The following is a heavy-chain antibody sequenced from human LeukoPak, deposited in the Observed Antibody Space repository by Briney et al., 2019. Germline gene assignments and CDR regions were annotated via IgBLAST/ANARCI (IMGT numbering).Heavy chain of an antibody. CDR1: GFIFSSYW. CDR2: INSDGSST. Sequence: GGSLRLSCAASGFIFSSYWMHWVRQAPGKGLVWVSRINSDGSSTSYAESAKGRFTISRDNAKNSLYLQMNSLRAEDTAVYYCARVRGGYSYGTGYYYMDVWGKGTTVTVSS. V-gene: IGHV3-74*01. D-gene: IGHD5-18*01. CDR3: ARVRGGYSYGTGYYYMDV. J-gene: IGHJ6*03.